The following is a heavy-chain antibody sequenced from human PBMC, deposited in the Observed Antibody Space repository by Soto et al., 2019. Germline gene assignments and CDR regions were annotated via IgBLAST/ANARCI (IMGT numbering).Heavy chain of an antibody. CDR2: ISYDGSNK. CDR3: ARDENLTYYFDY. V-gene: IGHV3-30-3*01. CDR1: GFTFSSYA. D-gene: IGHD3-16*01. Sequence: QVQLVESGGGVVQPGRSLRLSCAASGFTFSSYAMHWVRQAPGKGLEWVAVISYDGSNKYYADSVKGRFTISRDNSKNTLYLQMNSLRAEDTAVYYCARDENLTYYFDYWGQGTLVTVSS. J-gene: IGHJ4*02.